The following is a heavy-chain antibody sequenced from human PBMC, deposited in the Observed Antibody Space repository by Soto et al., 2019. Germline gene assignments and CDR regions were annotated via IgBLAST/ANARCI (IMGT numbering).Heavy chain of an antibody. CDR2: IIPIFGTA. Sequence: QVQLVQSGAEVKKPGSSVKVSCKASGGTFSSYAISWVRQAPGQGLEWMGGIIPIFGTANYAQKSQSRVTITADESTSPAYMELSRLRSEDTAVYYCARDQRGLVVVPAANDAFDIWGQGTRDTVSA. D-gene: IGHD2-2*01. J-gene: IGHJ3*02. CDR3: ARDQRGLVVVPAANDAFDI. V-gene: IGHV1-69*01. CDR1: GGTFSSYA.